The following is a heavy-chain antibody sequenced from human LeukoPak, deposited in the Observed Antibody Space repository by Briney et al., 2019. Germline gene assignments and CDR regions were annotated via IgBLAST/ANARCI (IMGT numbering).Heavy chain of an antibody. CDR1: GFTLSDYY. D-gene: IGHD3-22*01. Sequence: GGSLRLSCAASGFTLSDYYMSWIRQAPGKGLEWVSYISSSGSTIYYADSVKGRFTISRDNAKNSLYLQMNSLRAEDTAVYYCARAVVVTNPPFFDYWGQGTLVTVSS. CDR3: ARAVVVTNPPFFDY. V-gene: IGHV3-11*01. J-gene: IGHJ4*02. CDR2: ISSSGSTI.